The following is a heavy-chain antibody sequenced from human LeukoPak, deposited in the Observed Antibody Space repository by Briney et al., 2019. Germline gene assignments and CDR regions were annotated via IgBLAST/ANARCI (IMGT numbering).Heavy chain of an antibody. CDR3: ARINLYYFDY. V-gene: IGHV4-34*01. CDR1: GGSFSGYY. Sequence: SETLSLTCAVYGGSFSGYYWSWIRQPPGKGLEWIGEINHSRSTNYNPSLKSRVTISVDTSKNQFSLKLSSVTAADTAVYYCARINLYYFDYWGQGTLVTVSS. J-gene: IGHJ4*02. CDR2: INHSRST.